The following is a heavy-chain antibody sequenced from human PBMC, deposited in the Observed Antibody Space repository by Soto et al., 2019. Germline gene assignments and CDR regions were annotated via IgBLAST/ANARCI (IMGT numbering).Heavy chain of an antibody. D-gene: IGHD2-2*01. CDR3: ARGPSSLTRFDH. CDR1: GFTFSSSA. J-gene: IGHJ4*02. V-gene: IGHV3-30-3*01. CDR2: ISYDGSNK. Sequence: PGGSLRLSCAASGFTFSSSAMHWVRQAPGKGLEWVAVISYDGSNKYYADSVKGRFTISRDNSKNTLYLQMNSLRAEDTAVYYCARGPSSLTRFDHWGQGTLVTVSS.